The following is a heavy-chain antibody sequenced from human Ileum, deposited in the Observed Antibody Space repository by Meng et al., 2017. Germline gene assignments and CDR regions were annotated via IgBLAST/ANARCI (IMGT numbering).Heavy chain of an antibody. D-gene: IGHD1-26*01. CDR2: VYYNGVT. Sequence: QVQSHESGPGLVRPWETLSLTCTVSGDSVRISCCYWSWIRQSAGKGLEWIGYVYYNGVTNYNPSLRSRITTSIDTSKNQFSLKLSSVTAADTALYYCTRERSWSDFGYFDDWGRGTLVTVSS. J-gene: IGHJ4*02. V-gene: IGHV4-61*01. CDR1: GDSVRISCCY. CDR3: TRERSWSDFGYFDD.